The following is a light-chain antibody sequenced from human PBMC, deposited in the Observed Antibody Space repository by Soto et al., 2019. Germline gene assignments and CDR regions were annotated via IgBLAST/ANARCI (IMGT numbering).Light chain of an antibody. CDR1: QSVSSY. V-gene: IGKV3-11*01. CDR3: QQRSNWPPRIT. J-gene: IGKJ5*01. CDR2: DAS. Sequence: EIVLTQSPATLSLSPGERATLSCRASQSVSSYLAWYQQKPGQAPRLLIYDASNRATGIPARFSGSGSGTDFTLTISSLEPEDFAVYYCQQRSNWPPRITFGQGTRXXXK.